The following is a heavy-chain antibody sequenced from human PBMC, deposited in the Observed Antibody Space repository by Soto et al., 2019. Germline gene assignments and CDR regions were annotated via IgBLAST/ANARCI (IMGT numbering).Heavy chain of an antibody. J-gene: IGHJ4*02. CDR1: GSSFPKYP. CDR3: ARDLITYYYDSSGYYYTNYFDY. V-gene: IGHV3-30-3*01. Sequence: GGSLRLSCAASGSSFPKYPMHWVRQTPDKGLERVAVISHDGVTKNSADSVKGRFSISRDNSRNTLYLEMNSLRTEDTAMYYCARDLITYYYDSSGYYYTNYFDYWGQGTLVTVSS. D-gene: IGHD3-22*01. CDR2: ISHDGVTK.